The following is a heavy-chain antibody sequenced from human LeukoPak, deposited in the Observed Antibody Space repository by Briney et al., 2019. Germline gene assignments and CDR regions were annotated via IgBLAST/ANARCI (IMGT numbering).Heavy chain of an antibody. D-gene: IGHD2-8*01. CDR3: ARSPGLAFPDIELMPSTMPPNWFDP. CDR1: GGSISSYY. V-gene: IGHV4-4*07. J-gene: IGHJ5*02. Sequence: SETLSLTCTVSGGSISSYYWSWIRQPAGKGLEWIGRIYTSGSTNYNPSLKSRVTMSVDTSKNQFSLKLSSVTAADTAVYYCARSPGLAFPDIELMPSTMPPNWFDPWGQGTLVTVSS. CDR2: IYTSGST.